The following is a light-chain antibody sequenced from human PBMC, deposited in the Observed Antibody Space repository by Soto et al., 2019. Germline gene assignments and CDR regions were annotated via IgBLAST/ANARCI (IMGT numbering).Light chain of an antibody. CDR1: SSDVGGYNY. J-gene: IGLJ2*01. Sequence: QSALTQPASVSGSPGQSITISSTGTSSDVGGYNYVSWYQQHTGKAPKLMIYEVSNRPSGVSNRVSGSKSGNTASLTISGILAEDEADYYCSSYTSSSTQVFGGGTKQTVL. V-gene: IGLV2-14*01. CDR3: SSYTSSSTQV. CDR2: EVS.